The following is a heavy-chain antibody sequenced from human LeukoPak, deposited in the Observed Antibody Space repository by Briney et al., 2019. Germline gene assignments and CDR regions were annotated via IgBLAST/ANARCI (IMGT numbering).Heavy chain of an antibody. CDR1: GFTVTSNH. D-gene: IGHD6-6*01. J-gene: IGHJ4*02. Sequence: SRGPLRLSCAASGFTVTSNHMNWVRRAAGKGLEWVSIISTGGTTHYAASLKDSFTISRDDSKNTLYLEMNSLRAEDTAVYYCARDSSSYYFDYWGQGTLVTVSS. CDR3: ARDSSSYYFDY. V-gene: IGHV3-66*01. CDR2: ISTGGTT.